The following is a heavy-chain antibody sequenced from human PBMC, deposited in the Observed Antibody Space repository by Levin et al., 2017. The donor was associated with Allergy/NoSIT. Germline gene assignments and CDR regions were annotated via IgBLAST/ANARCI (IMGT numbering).Heavy chain of an antibody. Sequence: SQTLSLTCTVSGASIRSNDYYWSWIRQPPGKGLEWIGYIYSTGSTYYNPSLKSRFIISRDTSTNQVSLNLSSPTAADTAIYYCARVQWLQFYYMDVWGKGTTVTVSS. D-gene: IGHD6-19*01. V-gene: IGHV4-30-4*01. J-gene: IGHJ6*03. CDR2: IYSTGST. CDR1: GASIRSNDYY. CDR3: ARVQWLQFYYMDV.